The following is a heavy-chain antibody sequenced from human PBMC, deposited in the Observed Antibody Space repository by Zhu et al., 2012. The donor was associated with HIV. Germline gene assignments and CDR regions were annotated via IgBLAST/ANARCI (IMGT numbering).Heavy chain of an antibody. CDR1: GGSFSGYY. V-gene: IGHV4-34*01. Sequence: QVQLQQWGAGLLKPSETLSLTCAVYGGSFSGYYWSWIRQPPGKGLEWIGEINHSGSTNYNPSLKSRVTISVDTSKNQFSLKLSSVTAADTAVYYCARRGXYGDYGYFDYVGPGNPGHRLL. D-gene: IGHD4-17*01. CDR2: INHSGST. J-gene: IGHJ4*02. CDR3: ARRGXYGDYGYFDY.